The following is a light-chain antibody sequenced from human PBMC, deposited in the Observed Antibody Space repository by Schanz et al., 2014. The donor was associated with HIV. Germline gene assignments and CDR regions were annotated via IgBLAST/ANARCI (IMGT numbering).Light chain of an antibody. J-gene: IGLJ3*02. Sequence: NFMLAQPHSLSASPGKTVTVSCTGCSGSIAGKSGQCYQRRPGSVPTTVICDDDQRPSGVPDRLSGSIDRSSKSASVTTSGLETEDEADYFCHSSDGLSLGVFGGGTKLTVL. CDR1: SGSIAGKS. CDR3: HSSDGLSLGV. CDR2: DDD. V-gene: IGLV6-57*02.